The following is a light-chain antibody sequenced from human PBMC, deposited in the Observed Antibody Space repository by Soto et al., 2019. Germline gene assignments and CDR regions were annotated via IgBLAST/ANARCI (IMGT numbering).Light chain of an antibody. V-gene: IGKV1-39*01. Sequence: DIQMTQSPSSLSASVGDRVTITCRASQSISSYLNWYQHKPGKAPKLLIYSASSLQSGVPSRFSGSGSETDFTLTISSLQPEDFATYYCQQSYSIPLFGQGTRLEIK. CDR1: QSISSY. CDR2: SAS. J-gene: IGKJ5*01. CDR3: QQSYSIPL.